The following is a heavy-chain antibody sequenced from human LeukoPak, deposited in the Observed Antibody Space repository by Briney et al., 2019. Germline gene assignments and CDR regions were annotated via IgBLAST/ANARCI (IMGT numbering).Heavy chain of an antibody. CDR2: IYYSGST. Sequence: SETLSLTCTVSGGSISSYYWSWIRQPPGKGLEWIGYIYYSGSTNYNPSLKSRVTISVDTSKNQFSLKLSSVTAADTAVYYCARHTLTYYYDSSGYSPNWFDPWGQGTLVTVSS. D-gene: IGHD3-22*01. V-gene: IGHV4-59*08. J-gene: IGHJ5*02. CDR3: ARHTLTYYYDSSGYSPNWFDP. CDR1: GGSISSYY.